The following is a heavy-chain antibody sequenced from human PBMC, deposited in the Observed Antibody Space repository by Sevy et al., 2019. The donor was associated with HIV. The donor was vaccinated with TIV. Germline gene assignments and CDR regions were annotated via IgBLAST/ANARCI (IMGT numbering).Heavy chain of an antibody. D-gene: IGHD6-13*01. CDR1: GFTFSSYN. CDR3: ARDFGPGIAAAPDL. V-gene: IGHV3-21*01. CDR2: ISSSSTYI. Sequence: GGSLRLSCAASGFTFSSYNMNWVRQAPGKGLEWVSSISSSSTYIYYADSVQGRFTISRDNAKNSLFLQMNSLRADDTAVYHCARDFGPGIAAAPDLWGRGTLVTVSS. J-gene: IGHJ2*01.